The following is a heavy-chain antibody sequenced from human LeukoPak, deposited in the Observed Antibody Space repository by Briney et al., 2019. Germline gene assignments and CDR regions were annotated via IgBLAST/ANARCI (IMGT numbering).Heavy chain of an antibody. J-gene: IGHJ4*02. CDR3: ARGGSGYDLRYFDY. Sequence: PGGSLRLSCAASGFTFSSYAMHWVRQAPGKGLEWVAVISYDGSNKYYADSVKGRFTISGDNSKNTLYLQMNSLRAEDTAVYYCARGGSGYDLRYFDYWGQGTLVTVSS. V-gene: IGHV3-30-3*01. CDR2: ISYDGSNK. CDR1: GFTFSSYA. D-gene: IGHD5-12*01.